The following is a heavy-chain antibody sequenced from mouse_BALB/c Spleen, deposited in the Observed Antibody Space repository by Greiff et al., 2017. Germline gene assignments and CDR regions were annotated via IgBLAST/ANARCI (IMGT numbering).Heavy chain of an antibody. CDR2: IRSKSNNYAT. CDR3: VRHKELDY. J-gene: IGHJ2*01. Sequence: EVKVVESGGGLVQPKGSLKLSCAASGFTFNTYAMNWVRQAPGKGLEWVARIRSKSNNYATYYADSVKDRFTISRDDSQSMLYLQMNNLKTEDTAMYYCVRHKELDYWGQGTTLTVSS. D-gene: IGHD1-3*01. CDR1: GFTFNTYA. V-gene: IGHV10-1*02.